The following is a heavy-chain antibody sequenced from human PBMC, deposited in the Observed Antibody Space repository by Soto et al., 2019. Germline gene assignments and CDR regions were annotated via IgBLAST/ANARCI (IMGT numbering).Heavy chain of an antibody. CDR2: ISAYNGNT. D-gene: IGHD3-22*01. CDR1: GYTFTSYG. J-gene: IGHJ4*02. Sequence: ASVEVYCKASGYTFTSYGISWVRQAPGQGLEWMGWISAYNGNTNYAQKLQGRVTMTTDTSTSTAYMELRSLRSDDTAVYYCARQLYYYDSSGYHFDYWGQGTLVTVSS. CDR3: ARQLYYYDSSGYHFDY. V-gene: IGHV1-18*01.